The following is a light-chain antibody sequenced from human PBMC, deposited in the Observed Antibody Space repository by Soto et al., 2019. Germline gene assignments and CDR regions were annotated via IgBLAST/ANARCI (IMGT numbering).Light chain of an antibody. Sequence: DIQMTQSPSSLSASVGDRVTISCRASQGISNYLAWYQQKPGKVPRLLIYAASTLQSGVPSRFSGSGSGTDFTLTISSLQPEDVATYYCQKYYSALWTFDQGTKVEIK. CDR3: QKYYSALWT. CDR2: AAS. V-gene: IGKV1-27*01. CDR1: QGISNY. J-gene: IGKJ1*01.